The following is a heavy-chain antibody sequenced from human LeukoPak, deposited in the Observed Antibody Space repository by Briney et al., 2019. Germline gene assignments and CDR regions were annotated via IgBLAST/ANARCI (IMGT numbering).Heavy chain of an antibody. CDR2: IYYSGST. Sequence: PSETLSLTCTVSGYSISTGYYWDWIRQPPGKGLEWIGSIYYSGSTYYNPSLKSRVTISVDTSKNQFSLKLSSVTAADTAVYYCARDYYGGNSGLDYWGQGTLVTVSS. CDR1: GYSISTGYY. CDR3: ARDYYGGNSGLDY. J-gene: IGHJ4*02. V-gene: IGHV4-38-2*02. D-gene: IGHD4-23*01.